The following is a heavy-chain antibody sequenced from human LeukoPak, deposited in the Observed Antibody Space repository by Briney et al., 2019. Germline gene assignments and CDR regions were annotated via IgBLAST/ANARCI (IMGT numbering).Heavy chain of an antibody. Sequence: ASVKVSCKASGYTFTSYDINWVRQATGQGLEWMGWMNPNGGNTGYAQKFQGRVTMTRNTSISTAYMELSSLRSEDTAVYYYARNTYYYDSSGEKPDAFDIWGQGTMVTVSS. D-gene: IGHD3-22*01. CDR2: MNPNGGNT. J-gene: IGHJ3*02. V-gene: IGHV1-8*01. CDR1: GYTFTSYD. CDR3: ARNTYYYDSSGEKPDAFDI.